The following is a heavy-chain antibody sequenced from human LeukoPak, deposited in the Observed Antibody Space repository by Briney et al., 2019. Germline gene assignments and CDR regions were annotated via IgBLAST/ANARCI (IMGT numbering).Heavy chain of an antibody. J-gene: IGHJ4*02. CDR3: ARDLVTMVRGVIITRFDY. CDR2: ISSSSSYI. CDR1: GFTFSSYS. D-gene: IGHD3-10*01. V-gene: IGHV3-21*01. Sequence: GGSLRLSCAASGFTFSSYSMNWVRQAPGKGLEWVSSISSSSSYIYYADSVKGRFTISRDNAKNSLYLQMNSVRAEDTAVYYCARDLVTMVRGVIITRFDYWGQGTLVTVSS.